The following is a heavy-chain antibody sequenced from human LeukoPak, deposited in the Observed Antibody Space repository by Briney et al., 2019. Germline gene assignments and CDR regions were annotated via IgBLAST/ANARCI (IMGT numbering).Heavy chain of an antibody. Sequence: PSETLSLTCTVSGGSISSTSYYWGWIRQPPGKGLEWIGNFYYSGSTFYNPSLKSRVTISVDTSKNQFSLKLSSVTAADTAVYHCARITGTALSFDIWGQGTMVTVSS. V-gene: IGHV4-39*07. CDR2: FYYSGST. J-gene: IGHJ3*02. D-gene: IGHD1-20*01. CDR1: GGSISSTSYY. CDR3: ARITGTALSFDI.